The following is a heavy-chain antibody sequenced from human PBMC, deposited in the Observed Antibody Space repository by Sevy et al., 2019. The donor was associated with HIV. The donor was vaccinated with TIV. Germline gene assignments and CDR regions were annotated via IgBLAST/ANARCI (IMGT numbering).Heavy chain of an antibody. V-gene: IGHV4-59*13. D-gene: IGHD5-12*01. CDR2: IYYSATT. CDR1: GGSISNYY. J-gene: IGHJ5*02. Sequence: SETLSLTCTVSGGSISNYYWSWIRQPPGKGLERIGHIYYSATTNYNPSLKSRVTIAVDTSKNLFSLKLSSVTAADTAVHYCARDIGRDGYNTWGQGTLVTVSS. CDR3: ARDIGRDGYNT.